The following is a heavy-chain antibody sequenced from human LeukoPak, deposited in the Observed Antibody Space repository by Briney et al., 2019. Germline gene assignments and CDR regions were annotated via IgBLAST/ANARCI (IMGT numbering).Heavy chain of an antibody. Sequence: GGSLRLSCPASGFTFSSYTMSWVRQAPGKGLEWVSTISGSGGSTYYADSVKGRFTISRDNSKNTLYLQMNSLRAEDTAVYYCARGRTHWTEFGYWGQGTLVTVSS. V-gene: IGHV3-23*01. J-gene: IGHJ4*02. D-gene: IGHD1-1*01. CDR3: ARGRTHWTEFGY. CDR2: ISGSGGST. CDR1: GFTFSSYT.